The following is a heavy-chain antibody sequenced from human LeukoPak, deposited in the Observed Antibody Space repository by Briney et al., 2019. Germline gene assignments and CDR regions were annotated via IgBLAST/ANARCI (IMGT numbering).Heavy chain of an antibody. Sequence: SETLSLTCTVSGGSISDYNWSWIRQPPGKGLEWIGYIYYSGSTNYNPSLKSRVTISVDTSKNQFSLKLSSVTAADTAVYYCARENARHSGTYGMDVWGQGTTVTVSS. CDR2: IYYSGST. V-gene: IGHV4-59*08. J-gene: IGHJ6*02. D-gene: IGHD1-26*01. CDR1: GGSISDYN. CDR3: ARENARHSGTYGMDV.